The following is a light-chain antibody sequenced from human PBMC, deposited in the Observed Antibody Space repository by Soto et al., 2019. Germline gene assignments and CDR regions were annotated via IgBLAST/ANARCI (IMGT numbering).Light chain of an antibody. V-gene: IGKV1-39*01. Sequence: DIHMTQSPSSLSPSVGDRVTLTCRASQSISRHLNWYQQKAGRAPRLIIYGASNLQTGVPSRFSARGSGTEFTLAISSLLPEYFATYFCQQGYSTPVTFGQGTR. CDR3: QQGYSTPVT. J-gene: IGKJ5*01. CDR2: GAS. CDR1: QSISRH.